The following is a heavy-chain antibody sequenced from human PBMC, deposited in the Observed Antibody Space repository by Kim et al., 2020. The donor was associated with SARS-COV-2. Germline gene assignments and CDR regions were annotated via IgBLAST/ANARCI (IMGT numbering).Heavy chain of an antibody. D-gene: IGHD3-10*01. Sequence: SETLSLTCAVYGGSFSGYYWSWIRQPPGKGLEWIGEINHSGSTNYNPSLKSRVTISVDTSKNQFSLKLSSVTAADTAVYYCARARYGSGSYYNHPYYYYYGMDVWGQGTTVTVSS. CDR3: ARARYGSGSYYNHPYYYYYGMDV. V-gene: IGHV4-34*01. CDR2: INHSGST. J-gene: IGHJ6*02. CDR1: GGSFSGYY.